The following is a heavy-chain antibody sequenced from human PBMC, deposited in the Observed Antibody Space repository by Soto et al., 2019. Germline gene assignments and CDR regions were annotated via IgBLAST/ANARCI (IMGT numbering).Heavy chain of an antibody. V-gene: IGHV2-5*02. CDR3: AHTRYSGSYGLTTYYGMDV. D-gene: IGHD1-26*01. Sequence: QITLKESGPPLVKPTQPLTLTCTFSGFSLSTSGVGVGWIRQPPGKALEWLALIYWDDDKRYSPSLKSRLTITKDTPKNQVVLTMTNMDPVDTATYYCAHTRYSGSYGLTTYYGMDVWGQGTTVTVSS. J-gene: IGHJ6*02. CDR2: IYWDDDK. CDR1: GFSLSTSGVG.